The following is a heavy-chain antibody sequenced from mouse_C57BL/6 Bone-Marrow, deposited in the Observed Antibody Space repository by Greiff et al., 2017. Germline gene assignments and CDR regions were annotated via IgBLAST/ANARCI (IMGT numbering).Heavy chain of an antibody. CDR1: GYTFTDYY. J-gene: IGHJ3*01. CDR2: IYPGSGNT. Sequence: QVQLQQSGAELVRPGASVKLSCKASGYTFTDYYINWVKQRPGQGLEWIARIYPGSGNTYYNEKFKGKATLTAEKSSSTAYMQLSSLTSADSAVYFCARGGFAYWGQGTLVTVSA. V-gene: IGHV1-76*01. CDR3: ARGGFAY.